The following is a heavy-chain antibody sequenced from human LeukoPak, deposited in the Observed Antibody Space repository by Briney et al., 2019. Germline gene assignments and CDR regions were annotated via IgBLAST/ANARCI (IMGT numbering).Heavy chain of an antibody. CDR1: GFTFSSYA. J-gene: IGHJ5*02. D-gene: IGHD2-21*01. Sequence: PGGSLRLSCAASGFTFSSYAMHWVRQAPGKGLEWVAVISYDGSNKYYADSVKGRFTISRDNSKNTLYLQMNNLRAEDTAVYYCARGNVAFRLLGSWFDPWGQGTLVTVSS. CDR2: ISYDGSNK. CDR3: ARGNVAFRLLGSWFDP. V-gene: IGHV3-30*04.